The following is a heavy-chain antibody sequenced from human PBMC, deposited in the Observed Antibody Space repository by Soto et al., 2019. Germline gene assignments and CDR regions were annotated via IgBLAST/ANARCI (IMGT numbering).Heavy chain of an antibody. CDR3: ARVGYYDSSGPDH. CDR2: INPNSGGT. J-gene: IGHJ5*02. Sequence: QVQLVQSGAEVKKPVASVKVSCKASRYTFTGYYMHWVRQAPGQGLDWMGWINPNSGGTTYAQKFQVRVTRTRDTSMSTAYMEMSRLRSDDTAVYYCARVGYYDSSGPDHWGQGTLVTVSS. V-gene: IGHV1-2*02. CDR1: RYTFTGYY. D-gene: IGHD3-22*01.